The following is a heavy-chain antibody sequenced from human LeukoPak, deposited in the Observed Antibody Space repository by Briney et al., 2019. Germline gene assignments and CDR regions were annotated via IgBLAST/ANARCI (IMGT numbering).Heavy chain of an antibody. V-gene: IGHV4-34*01. D-gene: IGHD6-19*01. CDR2: INHSGGT. CDR1: GGSFSGYY. Sequence: SETLSLTCAVYGGSFSGYYWSWIRQPPGKGLEWIGEINHSGGTNYNPSLKSRVTISVDTSKNQFSLKLSSVTAADTAVYYCARRYSSGWPFDYWGQGTLVTVSS. CDR3: ARRYSSGWPFDY. J-gene: IGHJ4*02.